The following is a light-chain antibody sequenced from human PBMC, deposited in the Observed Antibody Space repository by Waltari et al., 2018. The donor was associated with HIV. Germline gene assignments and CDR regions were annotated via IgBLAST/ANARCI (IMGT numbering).Light chain of an antibody. J-gene: IGKJ1*01. V-gene: IGKV1-9*01. Sequence: DIQLTKSPSFLSASVGDTVTLTCRASQGISNYLAWYQQKPGNAPKLLIFAASTLQTGVPSRFSGSGFGTEFALTISSLHPEDFATYSCQQLDTYPRTFGQGTKVEIK. CDR3: QQLDTYPRT. CDR1: QGISNY. CDR2: AAS.